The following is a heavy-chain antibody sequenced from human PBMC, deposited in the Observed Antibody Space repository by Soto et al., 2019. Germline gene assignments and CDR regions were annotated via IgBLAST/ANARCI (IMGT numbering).Heavy chain of an antibody. CDR3: ARGGQDFWSGPFDY. Sequence: SETLSLTCTVSDGSISTYFCNWIRQPAGKGLEWNGRIDNSGNTNYNPSLKSRVTMSADTSRNQFSLKLNSVTAADTAVYYCARGGQDFWSGPFDYWGQGALVTVSS. CDR1: DGSISTYF. J-gene: IGHJ4*02. D-gene: IGHD3-3*01. CDR2: IDNSGNT. V-gene: IGHV4-4*07.